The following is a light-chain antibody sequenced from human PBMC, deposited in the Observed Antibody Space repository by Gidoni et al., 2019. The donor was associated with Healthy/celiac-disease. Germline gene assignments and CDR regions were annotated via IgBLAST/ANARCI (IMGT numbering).Light chain of an antibody. CDR1: SSDVGGYNY. J-gene: IGLJ1*01. V-gene: IGLV2-14*03. CDR3: SSYTSSSTPLYV. Sequence: QSALTQPASVSGSPGQSITISCTGTSSDVGGYNYVSWYQLHPGKAPKLMIYDVSNRPSGVSNRFSGSKSGNTASLTISGLQAEDEADYYCSSYTSSSTPLYVFGTGTKVTVL. CDR2: DVS.